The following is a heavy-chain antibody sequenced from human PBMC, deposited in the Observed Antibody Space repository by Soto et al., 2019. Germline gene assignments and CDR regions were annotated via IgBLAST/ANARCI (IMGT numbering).Heavy chain of an antibody. CDR3: VRTSLVVAAATREDY. V-gene: IGHV3-74*01. CDR2: INSDGSST. Sequence: EVQLVESGGGLVQPGGSLRLSCAASGCTLSSYWMHWVRQAPGKGLVWVSRINSDGSSTSYADSVKGRFTISRDNAKNTPYLQMNQLRAEDTAVYYCVRTSLVVAAATREDYWGQGTLVTVSS. J-gene: IGHJ4*02. D-gene: IGHD2-15*01. CDR1: GCTLSSYW.